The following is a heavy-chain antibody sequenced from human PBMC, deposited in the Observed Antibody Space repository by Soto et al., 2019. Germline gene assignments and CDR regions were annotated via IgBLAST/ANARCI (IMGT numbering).Heavy chain of an antibody. Sequence: GASVKVSCKASGFTFTRSAVQWVRQARGQRLEWIGWIVAGSGNTIYAQKFRERVTISRDMSTSTAYMELSSLRSEDTAVYYCAAQGIIGGYYYGMDVWGQGTTVTVSS. J-gene: IGHJ6*02. V-gene: IGHV1-58*01. CDR2: IVAGSGNT. D-gene: IGHD3-3*02. CDR1: GFTFTRSA. CDR3: AAQGIIGGYYYGMDV.